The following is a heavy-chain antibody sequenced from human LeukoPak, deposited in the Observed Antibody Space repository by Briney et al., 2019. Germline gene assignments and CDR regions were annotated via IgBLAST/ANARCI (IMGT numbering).Heavy chain of an antibody. J-gene: IGHJ4*02. V-gene: IGHV3-23*01. CDR3: AKRGVVIRVILVGFHKEAYYFDS. CDR1: GITLSNYG. CDR2: ISDSGGRT. D-gene: IGHD3-22*01. Sequence: GGSLRLSCAVSGITLSNYGMSWVREAPGKGLEWVAGISDSGGRTNYADSVKGRFTISRDNPKNTLYLQMNSLRAEDTAVYFCAKRGVVIRVILVGFHKEAYYFDSWGQGALVTVSS.